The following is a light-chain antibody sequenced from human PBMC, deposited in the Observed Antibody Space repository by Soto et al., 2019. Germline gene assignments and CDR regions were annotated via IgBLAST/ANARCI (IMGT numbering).Light chain of an antibody. CDR2: DAT. V-gene: IGKV1-33*01. CDR1: QDISKY. Sequence: GDRVTLTCQASQDISKYLNWYQQKPGKAPKLLIPDATNLETGVPSRFSGSGSGTDFTFTISSLQPEDIATYYCQQYDDFPPLTFGGGTKVQIK. J-gene: IGKJ4*01. CDR3: QQYDDFPPLT.